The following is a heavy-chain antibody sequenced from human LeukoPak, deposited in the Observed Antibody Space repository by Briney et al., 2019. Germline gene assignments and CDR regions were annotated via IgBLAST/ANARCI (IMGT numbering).Heavy chain of an antibody. CDR1: GGSISSYY. CDR2: SYYSGST. V-gene: IGHV4-59*01. Sequence: SETLSLTCTVSGGSISSYYWSWIRQPPGKGLEWIGYSYYSGSTNYNPSLKSRVTISVDTSKNQFSLKLSSVTAADTAVYYCARVGDGYTYAFDIWGQGTMVTVSS. J-gene: IGHJ3*02. CDR3: ARVGDGYTYAFDI. D-gene: IGHD5-24*01.